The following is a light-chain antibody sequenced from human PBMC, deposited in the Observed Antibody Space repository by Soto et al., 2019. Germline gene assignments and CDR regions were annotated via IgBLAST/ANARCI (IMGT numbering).Light chain of an antibody. J-gene: IGKJ1*01. CDR1: QSVSSSY. Sequence: EIVLTQSPGTLSLSPGERATLSCRASQSVSSSYLAWYQQKPCQAPRLLIYGASIRATGIPDRFSGSGSGTDFTLTISRLEPEDFAVYYCQQYVSSPWTFGQGTKVEIK. V-gene: IGKV3-20*01. CDR3: QQYVSSPWT. CDR2: GAS.